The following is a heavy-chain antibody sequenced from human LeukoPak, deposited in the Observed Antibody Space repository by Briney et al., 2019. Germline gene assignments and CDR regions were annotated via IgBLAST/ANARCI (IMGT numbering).Heavy chain of an antibody. CDR3: ARSYSSGWYSPYY. J-gene: IGHJ4*02. CDR2: INPNSGGT. Sequence: ASVKVSCKASGYTFTGYYMHWVRQAPGQGLEWMGWINPNSGGTNYAQKFQGRVTTTRDTSISTAYMELSRLRSDDTAVYYCARSYSSGWYSPYYWGQGTLVTVSS. D-gene: IGHD6-19*01. CDR1: GYTFTGYY. V-gene: IGHV1-2*02.